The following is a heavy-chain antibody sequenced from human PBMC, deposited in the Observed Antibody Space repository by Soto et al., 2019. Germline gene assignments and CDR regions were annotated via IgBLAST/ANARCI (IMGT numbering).Heavy chain of an antibody. D-gene: IGHD3-22*01. CDR3: ARGGIYDSSGYGAFDI. J-gene: IGHJ3*02. Sequence: PGRSLRLSCAASGFTFSSYGMHWVRQAPGKGLEWVAVIWYDGSNKYYADSVKGRFTISRDNSKNTLYLQMNSLRAEDTAVYYCARGGIYDSSGYGAFDIGVQGPMVT. V-gene: IGHV3-33*01. CDR2: IWYDGSNK. CDR1: GFTFSSYG.